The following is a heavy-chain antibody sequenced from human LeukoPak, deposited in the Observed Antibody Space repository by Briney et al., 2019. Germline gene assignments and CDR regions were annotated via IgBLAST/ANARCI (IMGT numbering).Heavy chain of an antibody. Sequence: RASVKVSCRASGGTFSSYAISWVRQAPGQGLEWMGGIIPIFGTANYAQKFQGRVTITADKSTSTAYMELSSLRSEDTAVYYCARDASAWFDPWGQGTLVTVSS. CDR1: GGTFSSYA. D-gene: IGHD6-19*01. CDR3: ARDASAWFDP. J-gene: IGHJ5*02. CDR2: IIPIFGTA. V-gene: IGHV1-69*06.